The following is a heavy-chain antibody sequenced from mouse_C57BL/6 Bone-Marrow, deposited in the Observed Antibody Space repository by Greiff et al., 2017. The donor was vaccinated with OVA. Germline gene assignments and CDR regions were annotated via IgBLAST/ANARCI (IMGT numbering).Heavy chain of an antibody. V-gene: IGHV7-1*01. J-gene: IGHJ3*01. CDR3: ASDAAGPFAY. Sequence: EVQGVESGGGLVQSGRSLRLSCATSGFTFSDFYMEWVRQAPGKGLEWIAASRNKANDYTTEYSASVKGRFIVSRDTSQSVLYLQMNALSAEDTAIYYCASDAAGPFAYWGQGTLVTVSA. D-gene: IGHD4-1*01. CDR2: SRNKANDYTT. CDR1: GFTFSDFY.